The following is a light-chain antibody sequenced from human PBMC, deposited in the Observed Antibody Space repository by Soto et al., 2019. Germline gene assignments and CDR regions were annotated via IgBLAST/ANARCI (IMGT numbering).Light chain of an antibody. J-gene: IGKJ4*01. CDR1: QSISSW. CDR2: KAS. CDR3: QQYNSYPLT. V-gene: IGKV1-5*03. Sequence: DIQMTQSPSTLSASVGDRVTITCRASQSISSWLVWYQQKPGKAPKLLVYKASSLESGVPSRFSGSASRTEFTLTISKLQPDEFATYYCQQYNSYPLTFGGGTKVEIK.